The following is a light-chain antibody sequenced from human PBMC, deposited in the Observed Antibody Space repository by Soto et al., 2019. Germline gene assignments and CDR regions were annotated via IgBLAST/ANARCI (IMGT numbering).Light chain of an antibody. CDR1: QSVSST. V-gene: IGKV3-20*01. CDR3: QQYGSSGT. CDR2: AAS. Sequence: EIVLTQSPATLSASPGERATLFCRASQSVSSTLAWYQHKPGQAPRLLIYAASNRATGIPDRFSGSGSGTDFTLTISSMEPEHFAVYYCQQYGSSGTFGQGTKVDI. J-gene: IGKJ1*01.